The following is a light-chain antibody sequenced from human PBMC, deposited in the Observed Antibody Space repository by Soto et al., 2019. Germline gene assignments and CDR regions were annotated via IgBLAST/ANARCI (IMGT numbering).Light chain of an antibody. Sequence: QSVLTQPASVSGSPEQSITISCTGTSSDVGGYNYVSWYQQHPGKAPKLMIYDVSNRPSGVSNRFSGSKSGNTASLTISGLQAEDEADYYCCSYTSSSTPVVFGGGTKLTVL. J-gene: IGLJ2*01. V-gene: IGLV2-14*03. CDR1: SSDVGGYNY. CDR3: CSYTSSSTPVV. CDR2: DVS.